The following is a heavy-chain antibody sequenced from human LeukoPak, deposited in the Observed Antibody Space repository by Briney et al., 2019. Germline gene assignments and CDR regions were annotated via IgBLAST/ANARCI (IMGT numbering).Heavy chain of an antibody. J-gene: IGHJ4*02. Sequence: PSETLSLTCTVSGGSISSYYWSWIRQPPGKGLEWIGYIYYSGSTNYNPSLKSRVTISVDTSKNQFSLKLSSVTAAVTAVYYCARESIAVAGYHFDYWGQGTLVTVSS. D-gene: IGHD6-19*01. CDR1: GGSISSYY. CDR2: IYYSGST. V-gene: IGHV4-59*01. CDR3: ARESIAVAGYHFDY.